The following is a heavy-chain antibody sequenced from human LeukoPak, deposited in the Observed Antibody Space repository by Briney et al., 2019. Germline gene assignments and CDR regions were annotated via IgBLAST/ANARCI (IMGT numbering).Heavy chain of an antibody. CDR3: ARSSPREYAFDI. CDR2: IYYSGST. V-gene: IGHV4-59*12. CDR1: GGSISSYY. J-gene: IGHJ3*02. Sequence: PSETLSLTCTVSGGSISSYYWSWIRQPPGKGLEWIGYIYYSGSTNYNPSLKSRVTISVDTSKNQLSLNLNSVTAADTAMYYCARSSPREYAFDIWGQGTMVTVSS.